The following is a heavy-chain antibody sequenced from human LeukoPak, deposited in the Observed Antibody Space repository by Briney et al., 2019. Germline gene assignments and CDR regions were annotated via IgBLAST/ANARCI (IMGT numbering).Heavy chain of an antibody. CDR2: IYYSGST. CDR3: ARTGGLTGDVYFDY. D-gene: IGHD7-27*01. J-gene: IGHJ4*02. Sequence: PSETLSLTCTVSGGSISSSSYYWGWIRQPPGKGLEWIGSIYYSGSTYYNPSLKSRVTISVDTSKNQFSLKLSSVTAADTAVYYCARTGGLTGDVYFDYWGQGTLVTVSS. CDR1: GGSISSSSYY. V-gene: IGHV4-39*01.